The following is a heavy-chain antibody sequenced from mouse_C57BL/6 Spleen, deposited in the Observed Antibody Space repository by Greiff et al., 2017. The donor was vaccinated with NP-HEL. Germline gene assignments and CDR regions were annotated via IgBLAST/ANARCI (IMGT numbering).Heavy chain of an antibody. CDR3: ARGSRGGYYFED. V-gene: IGHV1-9*01. J-gene: IGHJ2*01. CDR1: GYTFTGYW. Sequence: VQLQQSGAELMKPGASVKLSCKATGYTFTGYWIEWVKQRPGHGLEWIGEILPGSGSTDYTEKLKGKATFTAESSSNAAYMQLSCLTTEYSAIYSCARGSRGGYYFEDWGQGTTLPV. CDR2: ILPGSGST.